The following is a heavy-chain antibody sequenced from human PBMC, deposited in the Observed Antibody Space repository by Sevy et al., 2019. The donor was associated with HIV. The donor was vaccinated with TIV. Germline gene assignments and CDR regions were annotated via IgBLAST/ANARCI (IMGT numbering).Heavy chain of an antibody. D-gene: IGHD1-26*01. J-gene: IGHJ4*02. Sequence: GGSLRLSCTASGFTFDDYCTSWVRQAPGKGLEWISFIKSKALGGTTGNAASVEGRFTISRDDSKNVAYLQMNNLKTEDTALYYCTRWSGSQSIFDSWGQGTLVTVSS. V-gene: IGHV3-49*04. CDR3: TRWSGSQSIFDS. CDR1: GFTFDDYC. CDR2: IKSKALGGTT.